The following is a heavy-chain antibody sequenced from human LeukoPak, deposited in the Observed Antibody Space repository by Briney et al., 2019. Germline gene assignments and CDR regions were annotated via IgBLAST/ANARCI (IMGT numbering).Heavy chain of an antibody. CDR1: GFTVSSNY. D-gene: IGHD2-15*01. J-gene: IGHJ6*02. Sequence: GGSLRLSCAASGFTVSSNYMSWVRQAPGKGLEWVSVIYSAGSTYYADSVKGRFTISRDNSKNTLYLQMNSLRAEDTAVYYCARDPYCIGGTCYPAPYYGLDVWGQGTTVTVSS. V-gene: IGHV3-66*01. CDR3: ARDPYCIGGTCYPAPYYGLDV. CDR2: IYSAGST.